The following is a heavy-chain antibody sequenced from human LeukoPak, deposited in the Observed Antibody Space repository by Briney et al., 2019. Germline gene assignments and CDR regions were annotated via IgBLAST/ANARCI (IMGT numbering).Heavy chain of an antibody. Sequence: AGGSLRLSCAASGFPFSNYNMNWVRQAPGKAMEWVSPITSSGTYNFYADSVRGRFTISRDNAKNSLYLQMDSLGPEDTAVYYCARDPYSGNYGNYYYYYMDVWGKGTTVTISS. D-gene: IGHD1-26*01. J-gene: IGHJ6*03. CDR1: GFPFSNYN. CDR2: ITSSGTYN. CDR3: ARDPYSGNYGNYYYYYMDV. V-gene: IGHV3-21*01.